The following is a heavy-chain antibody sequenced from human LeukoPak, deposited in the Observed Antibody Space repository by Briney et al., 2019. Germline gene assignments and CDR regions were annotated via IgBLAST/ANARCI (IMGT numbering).Heavy chain of an antibody. Sequence: PSETLSLTCAAYGGSFSGYYWSWIRQPPGKGLEWIGEINHSGSTNYNPSLKSRVTISVDTSKNQFSLKLSSVTAADTAVYYCARGVYDYVWESYRYYFDYWGQGTLVTVSS. CDR2: INHSGST. V-gene: IGHV4-34*01. CDR3: ARGVYDYVWESYRYYFDY. J-gene: IGHJ4*02. D-gene: IGHD3-16*02. CDR1: GGSFSGYY.